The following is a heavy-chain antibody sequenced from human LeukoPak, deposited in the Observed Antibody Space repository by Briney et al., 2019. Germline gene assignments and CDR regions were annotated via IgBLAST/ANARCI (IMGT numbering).Heavy chain of an antibody. CDR1: GFTFSSYG. CDR2: IWYDGSNK. Sequence: GGSLRLSCAASGFTFSSYGMYWVRQAPGKGLEWVAVIWYDGSNKYYADSVKGRFTISRDNSKNTLYLQMNSLRAEDTAVYYCARMGSSGTYYFDYWGQGTLVTVSS. D-gene: IGHD3-22*01. J-gene: IGHJ4*02. CDR3: ARMGSSGTYYFDY. V-gene: IGHV3-33*01.